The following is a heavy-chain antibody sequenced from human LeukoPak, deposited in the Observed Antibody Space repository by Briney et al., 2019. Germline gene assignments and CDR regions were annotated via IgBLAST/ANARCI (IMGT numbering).Heavy chain of an antibody. J-gene: IGHJ4*02. CDR3: ARWRGLQSEFDC. Sequence: GGSLRLSCAAPGFTFSSHSMGWVRQAPGKGLECVATIGLDGAQKDFVDSVKGRFTLSRDNAKNSLFLEMNRLRVEDTAVYYCARWRGLQSEFDCWGQGTLVTVSS. D-gene: IGHD5-24*01. CDR2: IGLDGAQK. CDR1: GFTFSSHS. V-gene: IGHV3-7*01.